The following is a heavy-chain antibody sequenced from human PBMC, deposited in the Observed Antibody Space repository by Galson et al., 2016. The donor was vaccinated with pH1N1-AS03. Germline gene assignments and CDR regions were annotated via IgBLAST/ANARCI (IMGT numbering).Heavy chain of an antibody. CDR2: IYYTGTT. V-gene: IGHV4-59*08. CDR3: ASAENGRDGYYDY. CDR1: TGSISSYY. J-gene: IGHJ4*02. D-gene: IGHD5-24*01. Sequence: SETLSLTCTFSTGSISSYYSSWIRQPPGKGLEWIGYIYYTGTTKYNPSLKSRVTISVDTSKNQFSLKLSSVTAADTAVYYCASAENGRDGYYDYWGQGTLVTVSS.